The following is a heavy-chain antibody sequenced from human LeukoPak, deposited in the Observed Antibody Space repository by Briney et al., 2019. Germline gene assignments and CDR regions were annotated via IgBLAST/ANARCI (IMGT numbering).Heavy chain of an antibody. V-gene: IGHV1-2*02. CDR2: INPNSGGT. D-gene: IGHD3-10*01. CDR1: GYTFTGYY. J-gene: IGHJ4*02. Sequence: GASVKVSCKASGYTFTGYYMHWVRQAPGQGLEWMGWINPNSGGTNYAQKFQGRVTMTRDTSISTAYMELSRLRSDDTAVYYCARDPGYHGSGSYQHYYFDYWGQGTLVTVSS. CDR3: ARDPGYHGSGSYQHYYFDY.